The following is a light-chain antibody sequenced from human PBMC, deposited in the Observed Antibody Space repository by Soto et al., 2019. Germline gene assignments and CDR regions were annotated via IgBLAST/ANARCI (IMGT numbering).Light chain of an antibody. CDR2: GAS. J-gene: IGKJ5*01. Sequence: IVMTQSRAPLSVTTGARATLSCRSSQSVSSNLAWYQQNPGQAPRLLIYGASTRATGIPARFSGSGSGTEFTLTISSLQSEDFAVYYCQQYNNWPRGTFGQGTRLEI. V-gene: IGKV3-15*01. CDR1: QSVSSN. CDR3: QQYNNWPRGT.